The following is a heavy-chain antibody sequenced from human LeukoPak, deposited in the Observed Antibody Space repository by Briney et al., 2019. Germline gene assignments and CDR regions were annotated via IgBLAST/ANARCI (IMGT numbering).Heavy chain of an antibody. D-gene: IGHD2-15*01. CDR1: GGTFSSYA. Sequence: GSPVKVSCKASGGTFSSYAISWVRQAPGQGLEWMGGIIPIFGTANYAQKFQGRVTITTDEFTSTAYMELSSLRSEYTAVYYCARCGLYCSGGSCYWNWFDPWGQGTLVTVSS. V-gene: IGHV1-69*05. CDR2: IIPIFGTA. CDR3: ARCGLYCSGGSCYWNWFDP. J-gene: IGHJ5*02.